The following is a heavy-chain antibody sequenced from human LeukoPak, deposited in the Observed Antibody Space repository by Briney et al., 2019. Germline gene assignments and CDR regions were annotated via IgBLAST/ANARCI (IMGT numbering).Heavy chain of an antibody. Sequence: PGGSLRLSCAASGFTFSSYSMNWVRQAPGKGLEWVSSISSSSSYIHYADSVKGRFTISRDNAKNSLYLQMNSLRAEDTAVYYCARGPTMIVVAPDASDIWGQGTMVTVSS. J-gene: IGHJ3*02. CDR3: ARGPTMIVVAPDASDI. D-gene: IGHD3-22*01. V-gene: IGHV3-21*01. CDR1: GFTFSSYS. CDR2: ISSSSSYI.